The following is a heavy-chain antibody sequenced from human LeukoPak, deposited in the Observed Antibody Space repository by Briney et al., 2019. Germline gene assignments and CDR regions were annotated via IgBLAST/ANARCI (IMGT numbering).Heavy chain of an antibody. V-gene: IGHV7-4-1*02. CDR3: ATGANSGSHGEDWFDP. Sequence: WASVKVSCKASGYTFTSYAMNWVRQAPGQGLEWMGWINTNTGNPTYAQGFTGRFVFSLDTSVSTAYLQISSLKAEDTAVYYCATGANSGSHGEDWFDPWGQGTLVTVSP. J-gene: IGHJ5*02. D-gene: IGHD1-26*01. CDR1: GYTFTSYA. CDR2: INTNTGNP.